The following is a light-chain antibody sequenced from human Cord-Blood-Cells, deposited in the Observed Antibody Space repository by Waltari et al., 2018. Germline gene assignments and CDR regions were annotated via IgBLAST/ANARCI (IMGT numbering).Light chain of an antibody. V-gene: IGLV2-23*01. CDR1: SSDVGRYNL. J-gene: IGLJ3*02. CDR2: EGS. Sequence: QSALTQPASVSGSPGQSITISCTGTSSDVGRYNLVPCYQQHPGKAPKLMIYEGSKRPSGVSNRFSGSKSGNTASLTISGLQAEDEADYYCCSYVGSSTWVFGGGTKLTVL. CDR3: CSYVGSSTWV.